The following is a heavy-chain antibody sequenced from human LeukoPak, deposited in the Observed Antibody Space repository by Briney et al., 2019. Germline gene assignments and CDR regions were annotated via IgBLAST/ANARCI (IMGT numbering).Heavy chain of an antibody. V-gene: IGHV3-43*02. CDR1: GFTFDDYA. J-gene: IGHJ4*02. Sequence: GGSLRLXCAASGFTFDDYAMHWVRRAPGKGLEWVSLISGDGGSTYYADSVKGRFTISRDNSKNSLYLQMNSLTTEDTALYYCAKDRGGYSYAADYWGQGTLVTVSS. CDR2: ISGDGGST. D-gene: IGHD5-18*01. CDR3: AKDRGGYSYAADY.